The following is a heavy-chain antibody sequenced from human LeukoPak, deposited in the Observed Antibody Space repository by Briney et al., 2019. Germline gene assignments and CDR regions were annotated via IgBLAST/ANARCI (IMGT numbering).Heavy chain of an antibody. Sequence: TGGSLRLSCAASGFTFDDYGMSWVSQAPGKGLEWVAGINRNGGTTNYADSVKGRFTISRDNAKNSLYLQMNSLRAEDTTLYHCARGNSNFNYWGQATLVTVSS. CDR1: GFTFDDYG. CDR2: INRNGGTT. D-gene: IGHD2/OR15-2a*01. V-gene: IGHV3-20*01. CDR3: ARGNSNFNY. J-gene: IGHJ4*02.